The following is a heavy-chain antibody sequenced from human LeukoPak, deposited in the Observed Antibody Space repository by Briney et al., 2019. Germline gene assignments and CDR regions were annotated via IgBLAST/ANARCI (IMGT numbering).Heavy chain of an antibody. CDR3: AKESRGYSYGSTFDY. CDR2: ISGSGGST. J-gene: IGHJ4*02. CDR1: GLTFSSYA. V-gene: IGHV3-23*01. Sequence: GGSLRLSCAASGLTFSSYAMNWVRQAPGKGMEWASAISGSGGSTYYADSVKGRFTISRDNSKNTLYLQMNSLRAEDTAVYYCAKESRGYSYGSTFDYWGQGTLVTVSS. D-gene: IGHD5-18*01.